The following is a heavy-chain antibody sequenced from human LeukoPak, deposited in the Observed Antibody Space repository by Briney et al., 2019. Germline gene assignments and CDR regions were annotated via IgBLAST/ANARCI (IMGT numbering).Heavy chain of an antibody. CDR1: GFTFSSYS. V-gene: IGHV3-48*04. CDR2: ISSSSSTI. CDR3: VRLGDSSGYYDY. Sequence: PGGSLRLSCAASGFTFSSYSMNWVRQAPGKGLEWVSYISSSSSTIYYADSVKGRFTISRDNAKNALYLQLNSLRAEDTAVYFCVRLGDSSGYYDYWGQGTLVTVSS. J-gene: IGHJ4*02. D-gene: IGHD3-22*01.